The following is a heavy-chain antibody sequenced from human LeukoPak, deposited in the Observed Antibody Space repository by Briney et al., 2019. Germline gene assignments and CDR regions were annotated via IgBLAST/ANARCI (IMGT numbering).Heavy chain of an antibody. D-gene: IGHD3-3*01. V-gene: IGHV1-8*03. CDR3: ARGRLSYYDFWSGYYLPGAFDI. CDR1: GYTFTSYD. Sequence: ASVKVSCKASGYTFTSYDINWVRQATGQGLEWMGWMNPNSGNTGYAQKFQGRVTITRNTSISTAYMELSSLRSEDTAVYYCARGRLSYYDFWSGYYLPGAFDIWGQGTMVTVSS. J-gene: IGHJ3*02. CDR2: MNPNSGNT.